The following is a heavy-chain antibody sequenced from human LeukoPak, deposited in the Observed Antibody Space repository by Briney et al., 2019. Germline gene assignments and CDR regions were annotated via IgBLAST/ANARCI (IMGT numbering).Heavy chain of an antibody. CDR3: ARGPLPNYYGSGSKDAFDI. D-gene: IGHD3-10*01. CDR1: GGSFSGYY. V-gene: IGHV4-34*01. CDR2: INHSGST. J-gene: IGHJ3*02. Sequence: PSETLSLTCAVYGGSFSGYYWSWIRQPPGKGLEWIGGINHSGSTNYNPSLKSRVTISVDTSKNQFSLKLSSVTAADTAVYYCARGPLPNYYGSGSKDAFDIWGQGTMVTVSS.